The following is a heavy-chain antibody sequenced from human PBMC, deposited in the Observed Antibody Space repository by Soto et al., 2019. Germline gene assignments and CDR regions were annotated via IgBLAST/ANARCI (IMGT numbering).Heavy chain of an antibody. V-gene: IGHV4-34*01. CDR1: GGSFSGYY. CDR3: AIDRSSSWYPAGHDYYGMDV. Sequence: SETLSLTCAVYGGSFSGYYWSWIRQPPGKGLEWIGEINHSGSTNYNPSLKSRVTISVDTSKNQFSLKLSSVTAADTAVYYCAIDRSSSWYPAGHDYYGMDVWGQGTTVTVSS. J-gene: IGHJ6*02. D-gene: IGHD6-13*01. CDR2: INHSGST.